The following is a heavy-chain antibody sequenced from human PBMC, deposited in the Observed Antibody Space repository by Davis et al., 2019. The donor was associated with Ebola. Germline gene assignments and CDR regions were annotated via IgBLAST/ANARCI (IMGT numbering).Heavy chain of an antibody. CDR1: GFTFSSYA. V-gene: IGHV3-23*01. Sequence: GESLKISCAASGFTFSSYAMSWVRQAPGKGLEWVSAISGSGGSTYYADSVKGRFTISRDNSKNTLYLQMNSLRAEDTAVYYCAKTLGFLEWLLSPRYYGMDVWGQGTTVTVSS. CDR3: AKTLGFLEWLLSPRYYGMDV. CDR2: ISGSGGST. J-gene: IGHJ6*02. D-gene: IGHD3-3*01.